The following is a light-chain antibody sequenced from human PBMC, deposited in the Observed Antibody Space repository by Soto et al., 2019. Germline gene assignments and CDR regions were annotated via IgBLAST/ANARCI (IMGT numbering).Light chain of an antibody. CDR2: GAS. CDR3: QPYGSSPLT. V-gene: IGKV3-20*01. J-gene: IGKJ5*01. CDR1: QSVSSSC. Sequence: EILLTQSPCTLSLSPGERATLSCRASQSVSSSCLAWYQQKPGQAPRLLISGASSRATGTPDRFSGSGSGTDFPLTISRLEPADFAVHYCQPYGSSPLTFGQGTRLEIK.